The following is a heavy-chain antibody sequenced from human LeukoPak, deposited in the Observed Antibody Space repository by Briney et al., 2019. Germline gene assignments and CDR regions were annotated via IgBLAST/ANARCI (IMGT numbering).Heavy chain of an antibody. CDR1: GFTFSSYN. V-gene: IGHV3-21*01. D-gene: IGHD1-14*01. CDR3: TSRTSDY. CDR2: ISSGSSYI. J-gene: IGHJ4*02. Sequence: PGGSLRLSCAASGFTFSSYNMNWVRQATGKGLEWVSSISSGSSYIYYAESVKGRFTISRDNAKNSLYLQMNNLRAEDTAMYYCTSRTSDYWGQGTLVTVSS.